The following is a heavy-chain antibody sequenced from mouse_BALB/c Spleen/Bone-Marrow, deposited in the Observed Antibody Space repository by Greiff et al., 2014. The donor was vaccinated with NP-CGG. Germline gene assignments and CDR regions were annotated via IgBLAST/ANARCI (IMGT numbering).Heavy chain of an antibody. D-gene: IGHD1-1*01. CDR3: AREDYYGSSYFDY. CDR1: GYTFSSYW. CDR2: ILPGSGST. Sequence: QVQLKESGAELMKPGASVKISCKATGYTFSSYWIEWVKQRPGHGLEWIGEILPGSGSTIYNGKFKGKATFTADTSSNTAYMQLSSLTSEDSAVYYCAREDYYGSSYFDYWGQGTTLTVSS. J-gene: IGHJ2*01. V-gene: IGHV1-9*01.